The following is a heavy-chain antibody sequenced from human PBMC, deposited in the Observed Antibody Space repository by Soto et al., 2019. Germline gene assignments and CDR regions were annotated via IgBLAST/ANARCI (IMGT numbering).Heavy chain of an antibody. J-gene: IGHJ4*02. V-gene: IGHV3-15*01. CDR1: GFTFINAW. CDR3: TTGYCGAGGCGI. D-gene: IGHD2-15*01. CDR2: IKSKTDGETT. Sequence: PGGSLRLSCEASGFTFINAWMTWVRQAPGKGLEWVGRIKSKTDGETTDYAAPVKGRFTISRDDSKNTLYLQMNSLQSEDTAVYYCTTGYCGAGGCGIWGQGTLVTVSS.